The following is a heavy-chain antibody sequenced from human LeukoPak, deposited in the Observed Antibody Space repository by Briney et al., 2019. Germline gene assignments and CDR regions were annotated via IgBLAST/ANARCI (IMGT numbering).Heavy chain of an antibody. V-gene: IGHV3-48*02. Sequence: GGSLRLSCAASGFTFSSYSMNWVRQAPGKGLEWVSYISSSSSTIYYADSVKGRFTISRDNAKNSLYLQMNSLRDEDTAVYYCAREAPYYYGSGSYYNWGQGTLVTVSS. J-gene: IGHJ4*02. CDR3: AREAPYYYGSGSYYN. CDR2: ISSSSSTI. D-gene: IGHD3-10*01. CDR1: GFTFSSYS.